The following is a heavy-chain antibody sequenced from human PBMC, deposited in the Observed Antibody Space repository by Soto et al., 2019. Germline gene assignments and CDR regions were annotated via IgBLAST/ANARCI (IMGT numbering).Heavy chain of an antibody. CDR3: ASFYDYGDYVIDY. CDR2: IVVGSGNT. Sequence: GASVKVSCKASGFTFTSSAMQWVRQARGQRLEWIGWIVVGSGNTNYAQKFQERVTITRDMSTSTAYMELSSLRSEDTAVYYCASFYDYGDYVIDYWGQGTLVTVSS. J-gene: IGHJ4*02. D-gene: IGHD4-17*01. V-gene: IGHV1-58*02. CDR1: GFTFTSSA.